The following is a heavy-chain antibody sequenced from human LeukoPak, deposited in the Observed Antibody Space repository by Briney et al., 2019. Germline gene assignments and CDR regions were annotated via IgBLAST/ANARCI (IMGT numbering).Heavy chain of an antibody. CDR2: ISGSGGST. D-gene: IGHD2-15*01. V-gene: IGHV3-23*01. CDR3: AKDAMGGNNWFDA. J-gene: IGHJ5*02. CDR1: GFTFSSYA. Sequence: GGSLRLSRAASGFTFSSYAMSWVRQAPGKGLEWVSDISGSGGSTYYADSVKGRFTISRDNSKNTLYLQMNSLGAEDTAVYYCAKDAMGGNNWFDAWGEGTLVTVSA.